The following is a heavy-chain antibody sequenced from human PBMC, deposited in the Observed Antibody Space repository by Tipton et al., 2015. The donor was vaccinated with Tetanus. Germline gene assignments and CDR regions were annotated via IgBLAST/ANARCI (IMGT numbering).Heavy chain of an antibody. V-gene: IGHV3-21*01. CDR2: ISSGSTYI. CDR3: AGDQIVEQATRDHDYGVDV. CDR1: GYNFRNNG. J-gene: IGHJ6*02. Sequence: GSLRLSCVASGYNFRNNGMHWVRQAPGKGLEWVSSISSGSTYIYYADSVKGRFTISRDNAKNSLYLLMDSLRAEDTAVYYCAGDQIVEQATRDHDYGVDVWGQGTTVTVSS. D-gene: IGHD3-22*01.